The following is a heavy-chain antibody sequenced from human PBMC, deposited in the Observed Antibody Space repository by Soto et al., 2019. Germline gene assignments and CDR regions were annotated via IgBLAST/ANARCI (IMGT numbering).Heavy chain of an antibody. J-gene: IGHJ5*02. Sequence: GESLKIPCEASGYSFTTYWISWVRQMPGKGLEWVGAIDPRDSYTKYSPSFQGHVTISVDKSISTAYLQWNSLKASDTAIYYCAREKSDLELFNWLDPWGQGTLVTVSS. CDR2: IDPRDSYT. D-gene: IGHD1-7*01. CDR1: GYSFTTYW. CDR3: AREKSDLELFNWLDP. V-gene: IGHV5-10-1*01.